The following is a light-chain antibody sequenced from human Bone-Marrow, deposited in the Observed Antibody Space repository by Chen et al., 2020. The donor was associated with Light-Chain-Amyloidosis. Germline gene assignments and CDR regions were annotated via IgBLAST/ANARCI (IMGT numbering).Light chain of an antibody. V-gene: IGKV3-11*01. CDR1: QSVSTY. CDR2: HSS. Sequence: EIGVTQDPATMSLYPGERATLSCRASQSVSTYLAWSQQKPGQAPRLLIYHSSNRATGIPARFSGRGSGTDFTLTINGLEPEDFAVYYCQHRFNWPLSFGGGTRVDIK. CDR3: QHRFNWPLS. J-gene: IGKJ4*01.